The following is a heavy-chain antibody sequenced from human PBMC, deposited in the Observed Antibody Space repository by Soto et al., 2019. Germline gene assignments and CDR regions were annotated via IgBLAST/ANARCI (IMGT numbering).Heavy chain of an antibody. CDR1: GFTFSSYG. V-gene: IGHV3-30*18. Sequence: PGGSLRLSCAASGFTFSSYGMHWVRQAPGKGLEWVAVISYDGSNKYYADSVKGRFTISRDNSKNTLYLQMNSLRAEDTAVYYCAKDYDFWSGYCDYWGQGTLVTVSS. CDR3: AKDYDFWSGYCDY. J-gene: IGHJ4*02. CDR2: ISYDGSNK. D-gene: IGHD3-3*01.